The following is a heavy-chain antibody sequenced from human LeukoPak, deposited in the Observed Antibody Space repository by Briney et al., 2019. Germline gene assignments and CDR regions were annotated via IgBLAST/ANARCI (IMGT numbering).Heavy chain of an antibody. V-gene: IGHV4-59*08. CDR1: GGSISSYY. J-gene: IGHJ4*02. D-gene: IGHD2-15*01. CDR2: IYYSGST. Sequence: PSETLSLTCTVSGGSISSYYWSWIRQPPGKGLEWIGYIYYSGSTNYNPSLKSRVTISVDTSKNQFSLKLSSVTAADTAVYYCASSAGGPLVYFDYWGQGTLVTVSS. CDR3: ASSAGGPLVYFDY.